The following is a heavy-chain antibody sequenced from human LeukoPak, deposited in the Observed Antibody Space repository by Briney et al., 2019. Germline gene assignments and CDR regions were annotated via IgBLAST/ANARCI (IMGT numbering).Heavy chain of an antibody. CDR1: GFTFNNYA. Sequence: GGSLRLSCAASGFTFNNYAMSWVRQAPGKGLEWVSDISGSGGSTYYADSLKGRFTISRDNSKNTLYLQMNSLRAEDTAVYYCAKDIGLAAAGVDYWGQGTLVTVSS. V-gene: IGHV3-23*01. D-gene: IGHD6-13*01. J-gene: IGHJ4*02. CDR3: AKDIGLAAAGVDY. CDR2: ISGSGGST.